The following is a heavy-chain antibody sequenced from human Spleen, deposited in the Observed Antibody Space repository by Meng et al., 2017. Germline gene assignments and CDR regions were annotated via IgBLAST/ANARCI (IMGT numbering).Heavy chain of an antibody. CDR3: ARTRTYGSGSSGSLNFDY. J-gene: IGHJ4*02. CDR2: IYFKGNT. D-gene: IGHD3-10*01. CDR1: GYSITSGYY. Sequence: SETLSLTCMVSGYSITSGYYWGWIRQPPGKGLEWIGSIYFKGNTPYNPSLKSRVTISLDTSKNQFSLRLSSVTAADTAVYYCARTRTYGSGSSGSLNFDYWGQGTLVTVSS. V-gene: IGHV4-38-2*02.